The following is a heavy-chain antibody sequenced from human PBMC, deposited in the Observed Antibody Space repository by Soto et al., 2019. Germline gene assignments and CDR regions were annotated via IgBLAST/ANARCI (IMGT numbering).Heavy chain of an antibody. CDR3: ARVPGYYDFWSGYYTDS. Sequence: LGESLKISCKGSGYSFTSYWIGWVRQMPGKGLEWMGIIYPGDSDTRYSPSFQGQVTISADKSISTAYLQWSSLKASDTAMYYCARVPGYYDFWSGYYTDSWGQGTLVNVSS. J-gene: IGHJ5*01. CDR2: IYPGDSDT. CDR1: GYSFTSYW. V-gene: IGHV5-51*01. D-gene: IGHD3-3*01.